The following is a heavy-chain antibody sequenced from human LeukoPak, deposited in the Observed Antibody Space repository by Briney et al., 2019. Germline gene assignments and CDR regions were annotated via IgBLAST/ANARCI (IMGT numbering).Heavy chain of an antibody. CDR2: ISSLSGTI. D-gene: IGHD1-26*01. V-gene: IGHV3-48*01. CDR3: AREGWDLNALDI. CDR1: GFTFSSYS. J-gene: IGHJ3*02. Sequence: GGSLRLSCVASGFTFSSYSMNWVRQAPGEGLEWVSYISSLSGTIYYADSVKGRFTISRDNAKNSLYLQMDSLRVEDTAVYYCAREGWDLNALDIWGQGTMVTVSP.